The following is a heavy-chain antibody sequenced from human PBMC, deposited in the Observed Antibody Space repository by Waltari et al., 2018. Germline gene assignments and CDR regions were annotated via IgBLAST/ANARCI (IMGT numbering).Heavy chain of an antibody. J-gene: IGHJ4*02. Sequence: EVQLVETGGGLIQPGGSLRRSCAAVGVTGGRYKMSWVRQAPGKGLEWFSLISGDSKTYYADSVKGRFTVSRDNSKNTLYLQMNGLRGDDAAMYYCARGRAPDYWGQGTLVTVSS. V-gene: IGHV3-53*02. CDR1: GVTGGRYK. CDR2: ISGDSKT. CDR3: ARGRAPDY.